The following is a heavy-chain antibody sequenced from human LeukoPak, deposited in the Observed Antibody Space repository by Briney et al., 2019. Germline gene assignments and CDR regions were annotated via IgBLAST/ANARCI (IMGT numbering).Heavy chain of an antibody. J-gene: IGHJ6*03. V-gene: IGHV4-59*01. Sequence: GSLRLSCTVSGGPINYNYWSWIRQPPGKRLEYIGYIYSSGSTNYNPSLKGRVTISLDTSKDQFSLKLTSVTAADTAVYYCAKDTRFSDTSGYYYSRFYMDVWGKGTTVTVSS. D-gene: IGHD3-22*01. CDR1: GGPINYNY. CDR2: IYSSGST. CDR3: AKDTRFSDTSGYYYSRFYMDV.